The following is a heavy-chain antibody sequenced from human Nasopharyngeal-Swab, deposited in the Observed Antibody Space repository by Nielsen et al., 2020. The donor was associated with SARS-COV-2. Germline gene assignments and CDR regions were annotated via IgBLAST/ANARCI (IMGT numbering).Heavy chain of an antibody. J-gene: IGHJ5*02. CDR2: MNPNSGNT. Sequence: ASVLISCNAAGYTFTSYDINWVGQATGQGLEWMGWMNPNSGNTSYAQKFQGRVTMTRNTSISTAYMELSSLRSEDTAVYYCGRGLDGLWFDPWGQGTLVTVSS. V-gene: IGHV1-8*01. CDR3: GRGLDGLWFDP. CDR1: GYTFTSYD. D-gene: IGHD1-1*01.